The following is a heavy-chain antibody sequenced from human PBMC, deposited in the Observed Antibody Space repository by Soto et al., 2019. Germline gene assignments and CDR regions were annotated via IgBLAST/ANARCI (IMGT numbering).Heavy chain of an antibody. Sequence: SETLSLTCTVSGGSVSSGSYYWSWIRQPPGKGLEWIGYIYYSGSTNYNPSLKSRVTISVDTSKNQFSLKLSSVTAADTAVYYGARDLGDDVWGSYRGDAFDIWGQGTMGTVS. D-gene: IGHD3-16*02. CDR2: IYYSGST. V-gene: IGHV4-61*01. CDR3: ARDLGDDVWGSYRGDAFDI. J-gene: IGHJ3*02. CDR1: GGSVSSGSYY.